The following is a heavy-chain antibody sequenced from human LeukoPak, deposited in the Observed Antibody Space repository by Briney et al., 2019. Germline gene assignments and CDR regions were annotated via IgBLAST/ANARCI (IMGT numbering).Heavy chain of an antibody. J-gene: IGHJ4*02. CDR1: GLTFSSSE. D-gene: IGHD6-19*01. V-gene: IGHV3-48*03. CDR3: ARDYSSGLDY. CDR2: ISSGTTTI. Sequence: GGSLRLSCATSGLTFSSSEMNWVRQAPGKGLEWVSYISSGTTTIHYADSVKGRFTISRDNANNSLYLQMNSLRAEDTAVYYCARDYSSGLDYWGQGTLVTVSS.